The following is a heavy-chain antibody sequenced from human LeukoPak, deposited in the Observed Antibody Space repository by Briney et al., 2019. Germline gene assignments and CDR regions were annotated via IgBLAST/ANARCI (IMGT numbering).Heavy chain of an antibody. J-gene: IGHJ4*02. D-gene: IGHD6-6*01. Sequence: GSLRLSCAASGFTFSSYAMSWVRQAPGKGLEWVSAISGSGGSTYYADSVKGRLTISRDNSKNTLYLQMNSLRAEDTAVYYCAKGESGSSSSSDYWGQGTLVTVSS. V-gene: IGHV3-23*01. CDR1: GFTFSSYA. CDR3: AKGESGSSSSSDY. CDR2: ISGSGGST.